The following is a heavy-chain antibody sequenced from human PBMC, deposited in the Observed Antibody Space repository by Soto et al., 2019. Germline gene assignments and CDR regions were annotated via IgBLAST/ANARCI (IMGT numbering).Heavy chain of an antibody. CDR2: IYYSGST. J-gene: IGHJ4*02. D-gene: IGHD4-17*01. CDR1: GGSISSYY. V-gene: IGHV4-59*01. CDR3: ARGPHGDYNRGYGY. Sequence: SETLSLTCTVSGGSISSYYWSWIRQPPGKGLEWIGYIYYSGSTNYNPSLKSRVTIAVDTSKNQFSLKLSSVTAADTAVYYCARGPHGDYNRGYGYWGQGTLVTVSS.